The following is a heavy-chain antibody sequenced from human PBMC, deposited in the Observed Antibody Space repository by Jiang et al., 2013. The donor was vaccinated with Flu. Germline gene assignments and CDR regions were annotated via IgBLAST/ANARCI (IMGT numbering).Heavy chain of an antibody. V-gene: IGHV1-3*01. CDR3: AAGYCNSITCREFDY. Sequence: SGAEVKKPGASVKVSCKASGYTFTNYAIHWVRQAPGQRLEWMGWINAGNGFTEYSQKFQRRVSLTRDTSASTAYMELSGLISEDTAVYYCAAGYCNSITCREFDYWGQGTLVTVSS. CDR1: GYTFTNYA. D-gene: IGHD2-2*03. CDR2: INAGNGFT. J-gene: IGHJ4*02.